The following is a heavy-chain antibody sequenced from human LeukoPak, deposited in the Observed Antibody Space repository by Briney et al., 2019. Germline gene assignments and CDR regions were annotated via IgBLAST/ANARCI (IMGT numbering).Heavy chain of an antibody. Sequence: PSETLSLTCTVSGGSISSYYWSWIRQPPGKGLEWIGYIYYSGSTNYNPSLKSRVTISVDTSKNQFSLKLSSVTAADTAVYYCARHGGISIVGEAQPGGAFDIWGQGTMVTVSS. CDR2: IYYSGST. D-gene: IGHD3-3*01. V-gene: IGHV4-59*01. CDR1: GGSISSYY. J-gene: IGHJ3*02. CDR3: ARHGGISIVGEAQPGGAFDI.